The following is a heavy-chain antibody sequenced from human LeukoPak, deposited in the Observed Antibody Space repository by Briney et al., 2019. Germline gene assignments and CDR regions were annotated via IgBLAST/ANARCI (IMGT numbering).Heavy chain of an antibody. CDR1: GFTFSDYY. Sequence: PGGSLRLSCAASGFTFSDYYMSWIRQAPGKGLEWVSYISSSGSTICYADSVKGRFTISRDNAKNSLYLQMNSLRAEDTAVYYCARDPRNLFYYYGMDVWGQGTTVTVSS. V-gene: IGHV3-11*04. CDR3: ARDPRNLFYYYGMDV. CDR2: ISSSGSTI. D-gene: IGHD1-14*01. J-gene: IGHJ6*02.